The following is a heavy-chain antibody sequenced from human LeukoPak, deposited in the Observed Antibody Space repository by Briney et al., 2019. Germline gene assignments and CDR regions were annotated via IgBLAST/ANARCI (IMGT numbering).Heavy chain of an antibody. CDR3: AITDYYRSLYYFDY. CDR2: IYPGDSDT. V-gene: IGHV5-51*01. CDR1: GYSFTNYW. Sequence: GESLKISCKGSGYSFTNYWIGWVRQMPGKGLEWMGVIYPGDSDTRYSPSFQGQVTISADKSISTAYLQWSSLKASDTAMYYCAITDYYRSLYYFDYWGQGTLVTVSS. J-gene: IGHJ4*02. D-gene: IGHD3-10*01.